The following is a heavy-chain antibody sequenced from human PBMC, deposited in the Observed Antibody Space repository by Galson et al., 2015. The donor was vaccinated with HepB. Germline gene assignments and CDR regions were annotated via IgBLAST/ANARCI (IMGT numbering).Heavy chain of an antibody. CDR3: ATETLGYSSGWYGAFDI. V-gene: IGHV1-46*03. D-gene: IGHD6-19*01. CDR2: INPSGGST. J-gene: IGHJ3*02. Sequence: SVKVSCKASGYTFTSYYMHWVRQAPGQGLEWMGIINPSGGSTSYAQKFQGRVTMTRDTSTSTVYMELSSLRSEDTAVYYCATETLGYSSGWYGAFDIWGQGTMVTVSS. CDR1: GYTFTSYY.